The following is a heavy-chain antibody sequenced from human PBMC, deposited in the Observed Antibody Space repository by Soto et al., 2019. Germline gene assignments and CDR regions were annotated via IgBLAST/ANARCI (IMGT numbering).Heavy chain of an antibody. CDR1: GFTFSSYS. J-gene: IGHJ4*02. V-gene: IGHV3-21*01. Sequence: GGSLRFSCAASGFTFSSYSMNWVRQAPGKGLEWVSSISSSSSYIYYAASVKGRFTISRDNATNSLYLQMNSLRADDTAEYYCAGDLPYSSSTFNYWGQGTLLTVAS. CDR2: ISSSSSYI. CDR3: AGDLPYSSSTFNY. D-gene: IGHD6-13*01.